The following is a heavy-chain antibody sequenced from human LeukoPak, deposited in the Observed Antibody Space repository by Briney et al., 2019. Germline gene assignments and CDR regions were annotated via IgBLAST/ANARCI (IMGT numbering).Heavy chain of an antibody. CDR3: ARESEHSVSQVDFDL. Sequence: PGGSLRLSCAASGFTFSNFWMSWVRQAPGKGLEWVATIRQDGSQRYYVDSVKGRFTISRDNAKNSLYLQMNRLRGEDTAVYYCARESEHSVSQVDFDLWGQGTMVTVSS. V-gene: IGHV3-7*01. J-gene: IGHJ3*01. CDR2: IRQDGSQR. CDR1: GFTFSNFW. D-gene: IGHD2-15*01.